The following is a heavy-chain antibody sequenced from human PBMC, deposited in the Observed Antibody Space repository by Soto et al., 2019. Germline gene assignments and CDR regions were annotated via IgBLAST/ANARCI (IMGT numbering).Heavy chain of an antibody. CDR1: GFTFSSYS. CDR2: ISSSSSYI. CDR3: GRGLEGSGSYDY. D-gene: IGHD3-10*01. J-gene: IGHJ4*02. Sequence: EVQLVESGGGLVKPGGSLRLSCAASGFTFSSYSMNWVRQAPGKGLEWVSSISSSSSYIYYADSVKGRFTISRDNAKNSLYVQMNSLRAEDTAVYYCGRGLEGSGSYDYWGQGTLVTVSS. V-gene: IGHV3-21*01.